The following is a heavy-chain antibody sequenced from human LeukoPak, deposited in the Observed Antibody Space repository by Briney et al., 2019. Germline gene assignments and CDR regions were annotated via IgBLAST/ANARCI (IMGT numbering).Heavy chain of an antibody. CDR3: ARDAGNYRSGGLDY. CDR2: IYSTGST. Sequence: SETLSRTCSVSGDSIITYYWSWIRQPAGEGLEWIGRIYSTGSTNYNPSLKSRVTMSVDTSKNQFSLKLSSVTAADTAVYYCARDAGNYRSGGLDYWGQGTLVTVSS. J-gene: IGHJ4*02. CDR1: GDSIITYY. D-gene: IGHD3-10*01. V-gene: IGHV4-4*07.